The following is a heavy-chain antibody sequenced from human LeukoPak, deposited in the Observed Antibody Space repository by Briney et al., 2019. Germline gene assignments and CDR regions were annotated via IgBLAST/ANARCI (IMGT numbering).Heavy chain of an antibody. CDR2: ISYDGSNK. Sequence: GRSLRLSCAASGFTFSSYGMHWVRQAPGKGLEWVAVISYDGSNKYYADSVKGRFTISRDNSKNTLYLQMNSLRVEDTAVYYCARFPGIANVFYYGMDVWGQGTTVTVSS. CDR1: GFTFSSYG. D-gene: IGHD6-13*01. V-gene: IGHV3-30*03. CDR3: ARFPGIANVFYYGMDV. J-gene: IGHJ6*02.